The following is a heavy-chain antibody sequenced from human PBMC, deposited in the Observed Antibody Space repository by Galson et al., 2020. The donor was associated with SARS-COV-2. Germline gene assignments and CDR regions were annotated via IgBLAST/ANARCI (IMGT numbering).Heavy chain of an antibody. Sequence: SQTPSLTCTVSGGSISSGGYYWSWIRQHPGKGLEWIGYIYYSGSTYYNPSLKSRVTISVDTSQNQFSLKLSSVTAADTAVYYCARVCGPRITIFGVVDYYYYMDVWGEGTTVTVSS. J-gene: IGHJ6*03. CDR1: GGSISSGGYY. CDR3: ARVCGPRITIFGVVDYYYYMDV. CDR2: IYYSGST. D-gene: IGHD3-3*01. V-gene: IGHV4-31*03.